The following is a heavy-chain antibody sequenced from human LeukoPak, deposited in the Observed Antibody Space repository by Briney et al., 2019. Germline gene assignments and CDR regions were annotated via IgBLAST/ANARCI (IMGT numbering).Heavy chain of an antibody. D-gene: IGHD3-9*01. J-gene: IGHJ4*02. V-gene: IGHV3-66*01. Sequence: GGSLRLSCAASGFTVSSNYMSWVRQAPGKGLEWVSVIYSGGSTYYADSVKGRFTISRDNSKNTLYLQMNSLRAEDTAVYYCARDFRDILTGYFSAYWGQGTLVTVSS. CDR3: ARDFRDILTGYFSAY. CDR1: GFTVSSNY. CDR2: IYSGGST.